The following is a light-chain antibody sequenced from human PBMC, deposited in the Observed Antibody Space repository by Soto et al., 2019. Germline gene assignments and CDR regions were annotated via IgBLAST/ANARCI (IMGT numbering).Light chain of an antibody. J-gene: IGKJ4*01. V-gene: IGKV1-5*01. CDR1: QSISSW. CDR3: QQYTNFPLT. CDR2: EAS. Sequence: DIQMTQSPSTLSASVGARVTITCRASQSISSWLAWYQQQPGKAPKLLIHEASRLESGVPSRFSGSESGTEFTLTISGLHAEDFATYYCQQYTNFPLTFGGGTKVEIK.